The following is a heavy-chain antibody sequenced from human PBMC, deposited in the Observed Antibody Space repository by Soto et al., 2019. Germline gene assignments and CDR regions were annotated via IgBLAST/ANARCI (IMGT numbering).Heavy chain of an antibody. CDR3: VRPDSSGYYVY. Sequence: GESLKISCEVSGYTFTNYWIGWVRQMPGKGLEWMAIIHPADSDTRYSPSLQGQVTISADKSISTAYLQWSSLKASDTAMYYCVRPDSSGYYVYWGQGTLVTVSS. J-gene: IGHJ4*02. D-gene: IGHD3-22*01. CDR1: GYTFTNYW. CDR2: IHPADSDT. V-gene: IGHV5-51*01.